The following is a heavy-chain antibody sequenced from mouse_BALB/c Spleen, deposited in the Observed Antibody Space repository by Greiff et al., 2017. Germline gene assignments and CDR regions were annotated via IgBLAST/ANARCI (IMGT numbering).Heavy chain of an antibody. CDR3: ARSEGYDGFAY. D-gene: IGHD2-2*01. CDR1: GYTFTDYE. J-gene: IGHJ3*01. Sequence: VQLQQSGAELVRPGASVTLSCKASGYTFTDYEMHWVKQTPVHGLEWIGAIDPETGGTAYNQKFKGKATLTADKSSSTAYLQLSSLTSEDTAVYYCARSEGYDGFAYWGQGTLVTVSA. V-gene: IGHV1-15*01. CDR2: IDPETGGT.